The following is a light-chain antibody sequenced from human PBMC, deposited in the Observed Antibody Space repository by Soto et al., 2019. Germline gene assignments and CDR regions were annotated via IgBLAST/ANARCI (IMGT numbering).Light chain of an antibody. CDR1: QSVSSN. J-gene: IGKJ1*01. CDR2: GAS. Sequence: EIVMTQSPATLSVSQGERATLSCRASQSVSSNLAWYQQKPGQAPRLLMYGASTRATGIPARFSGSGSGTEFTLTISSLQSEDFAVYYCQQYSNWPRTFGQGTKVDIK. CDR3: QQYSNWPRT. V-gene: IGKV3-15*01.